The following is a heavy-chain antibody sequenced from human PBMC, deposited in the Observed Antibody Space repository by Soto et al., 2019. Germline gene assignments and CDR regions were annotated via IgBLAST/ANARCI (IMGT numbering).Heavy chain of an antibody. CDR3: ERDLGIAVFGRLAFDI. J-gene: IGHJ3*02. D-gene: IGHD6-19*01. Sequence: PSETLSLTCGGSGASISSDNWWSWVRQPPGKGLEWIGEIYRSGCTYNNPSLKSRVTISVDKSKNQFSLRLSSVTAADTAVYYFERDLGIAVFGRLAFDIWGRGXMVTV. CDR2: IYRSGCT. V-gene: IGHV4-4*02. CDR1: GASISSDNW.